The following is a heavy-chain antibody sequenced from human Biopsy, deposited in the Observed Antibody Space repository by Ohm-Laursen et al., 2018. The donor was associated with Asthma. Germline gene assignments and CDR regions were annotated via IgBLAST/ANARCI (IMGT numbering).Heavy chain of an antibody. CDR2: GGSYYDGGLK. CDR1: GFTFSNYA. Sequence: SLRLSCAASGFTFSNYAMSWVRQAPGKGLEWVAVGGSYYDGGLKYYADSVNGRFTVSRDDSKNSLYLQINSLRPDDTAVYYCARDVMEWYLPAFDFWGQGTLVTVSS. J-gene: IGHJ4*02. V-gene: IGHV3-30-3*01. CDR3: ARDVMEWYLPAFDF. D-gene: IGHD3-3*01.